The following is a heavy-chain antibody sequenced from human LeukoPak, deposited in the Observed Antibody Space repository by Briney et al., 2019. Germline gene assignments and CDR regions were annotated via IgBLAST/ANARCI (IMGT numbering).Heavy chain of an antibody. Sequence: PGGSLRLSCEASGFTFNNFGMHWVRQAPGKGLEWVAIIWYDGSNKYFGDSVKGRFTISRDNSKNTLYLQMNSLRAEDTAVYYCARDYRYCIGGSCFSHYYGMDVWGQGTTVTVSS. CDR1: GFTFNNFG. V-gene: IGHV3-33*01. J-gene: IGHJ6*02. D-gene: IGHD2-15*01. CDR2: IWYDGSNK. CDR3: ARDYRYCIGGSCFSHYYGMDV.